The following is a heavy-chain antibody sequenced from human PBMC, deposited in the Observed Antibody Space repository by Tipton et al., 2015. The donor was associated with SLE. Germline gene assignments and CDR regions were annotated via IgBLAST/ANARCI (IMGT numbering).Heavy chain of an antibody. CDR3: ASTEYSSVWC. D-gene: IGHD6-6*01. V-gene: IGHV4-34*01. CDR1: GGSFSGYY. J-gene: IGHJ4*02. Sequence: TLSLTCAVYGGSFSGYYWSWIRQPPGKGLEWIGEINHSGSTYYNPSLKSRVTISVDTSKNQFSLKLSSVTAADTAVYYCASTEYSSVWCWGQGTLVTVSS. CDR2: INHSGST.